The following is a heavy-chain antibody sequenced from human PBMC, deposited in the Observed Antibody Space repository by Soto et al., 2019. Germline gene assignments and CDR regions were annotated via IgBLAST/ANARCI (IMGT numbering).Heavy chain of an antibody. Sequence: QITLKESGPTLVKPTQTLTLTCTFSGFSLSTRGMGVGWMRQPPGKALEWLALIYWDDDKRYSPSLKSRVIVNKGNSENQVVLTMANMDPVDTATYYCARYSTTYQTDYWGQGTLVTVSS. CDR1: GFSLSTRGMG. CDR2: IYWDDDK. CDR3: ARYSTTYQTDY. J-gene: IGHJ4*02. V-gene: IGHV2-5*02. D-gene: IGHD6-13*01.